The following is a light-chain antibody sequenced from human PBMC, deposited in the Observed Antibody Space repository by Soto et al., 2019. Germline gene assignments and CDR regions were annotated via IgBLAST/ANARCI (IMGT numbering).Light chain of an antibody. J-gene: IGLJ1*01. CDR3: ASYAGTRLFV. CDR2: EVT. CDR1: SSDVGFNNF. V-gene: IGLV2-8*01. Sequence: QSALTQPASVSGSPGQSITISCTGTSSDVGFNNFVSWYQQRPGKAPKLVIYEVTKRPSGVPDRFSGSKSGSTASLTVSGLQADDEADYYCASYAGTRLFVFGSGTKATVL.